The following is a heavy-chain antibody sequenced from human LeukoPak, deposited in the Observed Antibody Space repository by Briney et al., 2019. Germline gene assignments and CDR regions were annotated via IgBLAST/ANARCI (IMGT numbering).Heavy chain of an antibody. J-gene: IGHJ4*02. CDR3: AKDRRYDFWSGYDYFDY. Sequence: GGSLRLSCAASGFTFSSYAMSWVRQAPGKGLEWVSAISGGGGSTYYADSVKGRFTISRDNSKNTLYLQMNSLRAEDTAVYYCAKDRRYDFWSGYDYFDYWGQGTLVTVSS. CDR2: ISGGGGST. V-gene: IGHV3-23*01. CDR1: GFTFSSYA. D-gene: IGHD3-3*01.